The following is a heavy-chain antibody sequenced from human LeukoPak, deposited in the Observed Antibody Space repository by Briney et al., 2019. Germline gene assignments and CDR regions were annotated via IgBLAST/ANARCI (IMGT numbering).Heavy chain of an antibody. CDR1: GGSFSGYY. CDR2: INHSGST. D-gene: IGHD3-10*01. CDR3: ATHSGSYYNAVGDY. Sequence: SETLSLTCAVYGGSFSGYYWSWIRQPPGRGLEWIGEINHSGSTNYNPSLKSRVTISVDTSKNQFSLKLSSVTAADTAVYYCATHSGSYYNAVGDYWGQGTLVTVSS. V-gene: IGHV4-34*01. J-gene: IGHJ4*02.